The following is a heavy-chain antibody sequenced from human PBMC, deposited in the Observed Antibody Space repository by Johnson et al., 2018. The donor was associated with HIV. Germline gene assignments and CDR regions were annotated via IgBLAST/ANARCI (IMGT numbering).Heavy chain of an antibody. J-gene: IGHJ3*02. CDR3: AKDGAAPASYGAFDI. CDR1: GFTISTFW. D-gene: IGHD2-8*01. Sequence: VQLVESGGALVQPGGSLRLSCEVSGFTISTFWMHWVRQVPGKGLMWVSRISGDGSSSSYADSVKGRFTISRDNAKNTLYLQLNSLRVEDTAVYYCAKDGAAPASYGAFDIWGQGTMVTVSS. V-gene: IGHV3-74*01. CDR2: ISGDGSSS.